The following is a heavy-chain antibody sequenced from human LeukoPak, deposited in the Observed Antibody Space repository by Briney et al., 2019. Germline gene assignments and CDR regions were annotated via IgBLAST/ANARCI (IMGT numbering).Heavy chain of an antibody. J-gene: IGHJ4*02. D-gene: IGHD3-22*01. CDR1: GVSISSSSYY. V-gene: IGHV4-39*07. CDR3: ARGVSGYYPSTNY. Sequence: SPSETLSLTCTVSGVSISSSSYYWGWLRQPQGKGLEWIVSIYYSGSTYYNPSLKSRVTISVDTSNTQFSLKLSSVTAADTAVYYCARGVSGYYPSTNYWGQGTLVTVSS. CDR2: IYYSGST.